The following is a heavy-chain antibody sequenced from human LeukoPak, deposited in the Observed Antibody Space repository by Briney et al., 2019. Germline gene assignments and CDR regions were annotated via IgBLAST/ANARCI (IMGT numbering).Heavy chain of an antibody. CDR3: ARSTGYSSGWTDY. CDR1: GGSISSGGYY. CDR2: IYYSGST. J-gene: IGHJ4*02. Sequence: ASETLSLTCTVSGGSISSGGYYWSWIRQHPGKGLEWIGYIYYSGSTYYNPSLKSRVTISVDTSKNQFSLKLSSVTAADTAVYYCARSTGYSSGWTDYWGQGTLVTVSS. V-gene: IGHV4-31*03. D-gene: IGHD6-19*01.